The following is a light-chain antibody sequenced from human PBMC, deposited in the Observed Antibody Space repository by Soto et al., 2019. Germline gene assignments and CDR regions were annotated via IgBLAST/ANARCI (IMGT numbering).Light chain of an antibody. CDR3: SSYTSSSTYV. J-gene: IGLJ1*01. V-gene: IGLV2-14*03. Sequence: QSALTQPASVSGSPGQSITISCTGTISDVGGYNYVSWYQQHPGKAPKLMIYDVSNRPSGVSNRFSGSKSGNTASLTISGLQAADEADYYCSSYTSSSTYVFGTGTKLTVL. CDR1: ISDVGGYNY. CDR2: DVS.